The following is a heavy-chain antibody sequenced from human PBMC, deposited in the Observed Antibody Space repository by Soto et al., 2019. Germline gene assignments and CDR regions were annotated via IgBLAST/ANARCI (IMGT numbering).Heavy chain of an antibody. D-gene: IGHD3-10*01. CDR1: GGSISSYY. CDR2: IYYSGST. CDR3: ARGVRNYYGSGSPKNWFDP. V-gene: IGHV4-59*01. J-gene: IGHJ5*02. Sequence: SETLSLTCTVSGGSISSYYWSWIRQPPGKGLEWIGYIYYSGSTNYNPSLKSRVTISVATSKNQFSLKLSSVTAADTAVYYCARGVRNYYGSGSPKNWFDPWGQGTLVTVSS.